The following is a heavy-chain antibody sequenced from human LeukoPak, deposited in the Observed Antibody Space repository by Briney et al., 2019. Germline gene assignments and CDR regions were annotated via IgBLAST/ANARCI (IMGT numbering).Heavy chain of an antibody. Sequence: GGSLRLSCAASGFTFSSYSMNWVRQAPGKGLEWVSYISSSSSTIYYADSVEGRFTISRDNAKNSLFLQVNSLRAEDTAVYYCARAVQILSQGYYYYGMDVWGQGTTVSVSS. J-gene: IGHJ6*02. CDR1: GFTFSSYS. V-gene: IGHV3-48*04. CDR3: ARAVQILSQGYYYYGMDV. CDR2: ISSSSSTI. D-gene: IGHD3-10*01.